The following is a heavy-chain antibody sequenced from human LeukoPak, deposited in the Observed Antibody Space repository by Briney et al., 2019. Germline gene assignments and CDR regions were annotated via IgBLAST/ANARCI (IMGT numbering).Heavy chain of an antibody. CDR3: AKDKGYRNYYDSSGPSDY. CDR2: ISSSSSTI. CDR1: GFTFSSYS. J-gene: IGHJ4*02. V-gene: IGHV3-48*04. Sequence: GGSLRLSCAASGFTFSSYSMNWVRQAPGKGLEWVSYISSSSSTIYYADSVKGRFTISRDNAKNSLYLQMNSLRAEDTALYYCAKDKGYRNYYDSSGPSDYWGQGTLVTVSS. D-gene: IGHD3-22*01.